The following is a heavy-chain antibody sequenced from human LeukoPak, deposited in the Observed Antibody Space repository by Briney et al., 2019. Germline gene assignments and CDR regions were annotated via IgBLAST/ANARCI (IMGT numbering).Heavy chain of an antibody. J-gene: IGHJ6*03. CDR3: ARTYDSPGYYSPDYYYMDV. CDR1: GGSISNC. D-gene: IGHD3-22*01. CDR2: ICTSGST. Sequence: PSETLSLTCTVSGGSISNCWSWIRQPAGKGLEWIGHICTSGSTNYNPSLKSRVTMSVDTSNNEFSLKLNSVTAADTAVYYCARTYDSPGYYSPDYYYMDVWGKGTTVTISS. V-gene: IGHV4-4*07.